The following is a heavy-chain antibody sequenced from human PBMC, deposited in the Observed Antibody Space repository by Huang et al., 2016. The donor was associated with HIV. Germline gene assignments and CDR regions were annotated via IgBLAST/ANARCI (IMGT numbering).Heavy chain of an antibody. V-gene: IGHV1-69*10. CDR2: IVPLFSVT. CDR1: GGSFNSLA. Sequence: VQLVQSGAEVKRAGTSVKISCKASGGSFNSLAFNWVRQAPGQGLQYMGGIVPLFSVTNYAEKFRGRLTISADKSTSTVFFCAREGQTWYGKPIAAFEIWGQGTTVIVSP. CDR3: FEI. J-gene: IGHJ3*02. D-gene: IGHD6-13*01.